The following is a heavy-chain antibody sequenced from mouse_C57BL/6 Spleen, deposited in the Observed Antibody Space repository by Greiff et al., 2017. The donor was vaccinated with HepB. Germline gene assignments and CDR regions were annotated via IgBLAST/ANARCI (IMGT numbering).Heavy chain of an antibody. CDR3: AYGSSTRYFDV. D-gene: IGHD1-1*01. Sequence: VQLQQSGAELAKPGASVKLSCKASGYTFTSYWMHWVKQRPGQGLEWIGYINPSSGYTNYNQKFKDKATLTADKSSSTAYMQLSSLTYEDSAVYYCAYGSSTRYFDVWGTGTTLTVSS. CDR1: GYTFTSYW. J-gene: IGHJ1*03. CDR2: INPSSGYT. V-gene: IGHV1-7*01.